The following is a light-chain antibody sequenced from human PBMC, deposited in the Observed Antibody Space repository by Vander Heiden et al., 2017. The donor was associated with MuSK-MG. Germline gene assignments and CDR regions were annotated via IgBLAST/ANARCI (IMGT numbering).Light chain of an antibody. CDR2: DAS. CDR3: QQRSNWPGVT. Sequence: EIVLTQSPATLSLSPGDRATLSCRASQSVSSDVAWYQQKPGQAPRLLIYDASNRATGIPARFSGSGSGTDFTLPISSREPEDFAVYYCQQRSNWPGVTFGGGTKVEIK. J-gene: IGKJ4*01. V-gene: IGKV3-11*01. CDR1: QSVSSD.